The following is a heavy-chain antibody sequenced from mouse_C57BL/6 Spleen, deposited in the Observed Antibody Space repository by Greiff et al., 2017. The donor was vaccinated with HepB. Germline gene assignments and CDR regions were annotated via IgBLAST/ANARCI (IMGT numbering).Heavy chain of an antibody. CDR2: IHPNSGST. CDR3: ARESRFITTVVEAMDY. Sequence: VQLQQSGAELVKPGASVKLSCKASGYTFTSYWMHWVKQRPGQGLEWIGMIHPNSGSTNYNEKFKSKATLTVDKSSSTAYMQLSSLTSEDSAVYYCARESRFITTVVEAMDYWGQGTSVTVSS. CDR1: GYTFTSYW. D-gene: IGHD1-1*01. J-gene: IGHJ4*01. V-gene: IGHV1-64*01.